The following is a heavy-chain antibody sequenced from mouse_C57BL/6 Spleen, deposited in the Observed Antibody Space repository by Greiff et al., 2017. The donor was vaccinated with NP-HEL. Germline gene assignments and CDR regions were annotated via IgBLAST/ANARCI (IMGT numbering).Heavy chain of an antibody. J-gene: IGHJ3*01. Sequence: GASVKISCKAFGYTFTDYYMNWVKQSHGKSLEWTGDINPNNGGTSYNQKFKGKATLTVDKSPSTAYMELRSLTSEDSAVYYCARDTTVPGAFAYWGQGTLVTVSA. V-gene: IGHV1-26*01. CDR3: ARDTTVPGAFAY. CDR1: GYTFTDYY. D-gene: IGHD1-1*01. CDR2: INPNNGGT.